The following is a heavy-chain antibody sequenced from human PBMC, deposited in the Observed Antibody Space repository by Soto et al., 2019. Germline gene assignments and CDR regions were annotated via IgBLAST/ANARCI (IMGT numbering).Heavy chain of an antibody. D-gene: IGHD2-2*01. Sequence: QVQLVESGGGVVQPGRSLRLSCAASGFTFSSYAMHWVRQAPGKGLEWVAVISYDGSNKYYADSVKGRFTISRDNSKNTLYLQMNSLRAEDTAVYYCARAFLVPAAISDYYYGMDVWGQGTTVTVSS. J-gene: IGHJ6*02. CDR3: ARAFLVPAAISDYYYGMDV. CDR2: ISYDGSNK. V-gene: IGHV3-30-3*01. CDR1: GFTFSSYA.